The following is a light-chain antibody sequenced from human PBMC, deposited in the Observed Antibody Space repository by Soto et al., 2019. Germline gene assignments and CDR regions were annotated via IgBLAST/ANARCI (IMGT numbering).Light chain of an antibody. Sequence: DIRMTQSPSSLSASVGDRVTTTFRASQGIGNDVGWYQQKPGQAPKLLIFAASSLQSGIPSRFSGSRSGPDFTLTISSLQPEDFASYYCQQSNSSPWTFGQGTKVDI. J-gene: IGKJ1*01. CDR3: QQSNSSPWT. CDR2: AAS. V-gene: IGKV1-39*01. CDR1: QGIGND.